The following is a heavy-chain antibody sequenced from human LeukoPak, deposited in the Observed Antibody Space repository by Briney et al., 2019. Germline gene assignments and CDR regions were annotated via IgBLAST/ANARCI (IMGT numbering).Heavy chain of an antibody. J-gene: IGHJ4*02. CDR2: IYYSGST. D-gene: IGHD2-2*01. CDR1: GGSISSSSYY. V-gene: IGHV4-39*07. CDR3: ARDGSSRSVDY. Sequence: SETLSLTCTVSGGSISSSSYYWGWIRQPPGKGLEWIGSIYYSGSTYYNPSLKSRVTISVDTSKNQFSLKLSSVTAADTAVYYGARDGSSRSVDYWGQGTLVTVSS.